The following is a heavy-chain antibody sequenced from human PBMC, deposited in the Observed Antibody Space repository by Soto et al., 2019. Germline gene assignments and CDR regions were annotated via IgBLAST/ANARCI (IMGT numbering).Heavy chain of an antibody. J-gene: IGHJ4*02. CDR2: IYTSGST. Sequence: QVQLQESGPGLVKPSETLSLTCTVSGGSISSYYWSWIRQPAGKGLEWIGRIYTSGSTNYNPSLKSQDTLSVDTSKNQFSLKLSSVTAADTAVYYCARDLSSRYYYDSSGYYGFDYWVQGTLVTVSS. CDR1: GGSISSYY. CDR3: ARDLSSRYYYDSSGYYGFDY. V-gene: IGHV4-4*07. D-gene: IGHD3-22*01.